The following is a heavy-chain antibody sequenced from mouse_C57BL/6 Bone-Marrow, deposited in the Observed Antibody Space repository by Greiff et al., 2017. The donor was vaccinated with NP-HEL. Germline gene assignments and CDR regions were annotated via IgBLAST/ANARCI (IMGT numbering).Heavy chain of an antibody. CDR1: GYTFTSYW. J-gene: IGHJ2*01. CDR3: ARDYDYDYFDY. Sequence: QVQLQQPGAELVMPGASVKLSCKASGYTFTSYWMHWVKQRPGQGLEWIGEIDPSDSYTNYNQKFKGKSTLTVDKSSSTAYMQLSSLTSEDSAVYYCARDYDYDYFDYWGQGTTPTVTS. CDR2: IDPSDSYT. V-gene: IGHV1-69*01. D-gene: IGHD2-4*01.